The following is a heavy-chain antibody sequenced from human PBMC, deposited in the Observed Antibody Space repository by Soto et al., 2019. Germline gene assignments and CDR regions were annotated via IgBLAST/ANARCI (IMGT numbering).Heavy chain of an antibody. D-gene: IGHD2-21*01. CDR1: GGTFSSYT. CDR2: IIPILGMT. V-gene: IGHV1-69*08. Sequence: QVQLVQSGAEVKKPGSSVKVSCKASGGTFSSYTVNWVRQAPGQGLEWMGRIIPILGMTSYAQKFQGRVRISADKSTSTTYVELSSLRFEDTAVYYCARDLHIVSTPAKYWGQGTLVTVSS. J-gene: IGHJ4*02. CDR3: ARDLHIVSTPAKY.